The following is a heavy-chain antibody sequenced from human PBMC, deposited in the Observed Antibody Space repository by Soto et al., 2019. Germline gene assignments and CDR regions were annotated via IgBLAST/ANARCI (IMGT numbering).Heavy chain of an antibody. Sequence: GGSLRLSCAASGFTFSSYEMNWVRQAPGKGLEWVSYISSSGTTVHYADPVRGRFTISRDNAKNSLFLQMNSLREEDTAVYYCARESPSSQWLPTRYFDYWGQGALVTVSS. D-gene: IGHD6-19*01. J-gene: IGHJ4*02. CDR1: GFTFSSYE. V-gene: IGHV3-48*03. CDR2: ISSSGTTV. CDR3: ARESPSSQWLPTRYFDY.